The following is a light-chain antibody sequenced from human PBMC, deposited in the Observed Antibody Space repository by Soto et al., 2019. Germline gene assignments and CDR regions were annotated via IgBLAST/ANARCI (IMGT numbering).Light chain of an antibody. CDR2: GNN. CDR1: SSNIGAGYD. J-gene: IGLJ2*01. CDR3: ASKAGSSRHVV. Sequence: QSVLTQPPSMSGAPGQRVTISCTGSSSNIGAGYDVHWYQQLPGTAPKLLIYGNNNRPSGVPDRFSGSKSGASASLAITGLQAEDEADYYCASKAGSSRHVVFGGGTKLTVL. V-gene: IGLV1-40*01.